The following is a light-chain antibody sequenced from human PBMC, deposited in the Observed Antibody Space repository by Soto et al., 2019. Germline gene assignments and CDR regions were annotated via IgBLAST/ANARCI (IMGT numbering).Light chain of an antibody. V-gene: IGKV3-15*01. CDR1: QSVFSS. CDR2: GAA. CDR3: QQYHNWPA. Sequence: DIVMTQSPATLSVSPGERATLSCRASQSVFSSLAWYQQKPGQAPRLLIYGAATSATGIPARFSGSGSGTEFTLTISSLQSEDFAVYFCQQYHNWPAFGQGTKV. J-gene: IGKJ1*01.